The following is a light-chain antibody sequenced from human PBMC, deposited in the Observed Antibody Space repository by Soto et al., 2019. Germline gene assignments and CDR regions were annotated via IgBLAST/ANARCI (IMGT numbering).Light chain of an antibody. Sequence: QSALTQPASVSGSPGQSITISCTGTSSDVGSYNLVSWYQQHPGKAPKLMIYEGSKRPSGVSKRFSGSKSGNTASLTISGLQAEDEADYYCCSYAGNSTFVFGIGTKLTVL. CDR3: CSYAGNSTFV. CDR1: SSDVGSYNL. J-gene: IGLJ1*01. CDR2: EGS. V-gene: IGLV2-23*01.